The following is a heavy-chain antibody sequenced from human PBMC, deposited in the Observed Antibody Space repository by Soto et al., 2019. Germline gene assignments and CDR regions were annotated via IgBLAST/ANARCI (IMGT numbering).Heavy chain of an antibody. CDR1: GGSISSGGYY. Sequence: SETLSLTCTVSGGSISSGGYYWSWIRQHPGKGLEWIGYIYYSGSTYYNPSLKSRVTISVDTSKNQFSLKLSSVTAADTAVYYCARVITLDGVRFDPWGQGTLVTVSS. J-gene: IGHJ5*02. CDR3: ARVITLDGVRFDP. CDR2: IYYSGST. V-gene: IGHV4-31*03. D-gene: IGHD3-10*02.